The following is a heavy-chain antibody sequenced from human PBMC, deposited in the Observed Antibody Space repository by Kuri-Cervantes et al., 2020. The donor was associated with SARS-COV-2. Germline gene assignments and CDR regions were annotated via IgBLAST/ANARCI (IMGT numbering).Heavy chain of an antibody. D-gene: IGHD3-9*01. J-gene: IGHJ4*02. Sequence: ETLSLTCAASGFSVSSKYMTWVRQAPGKGLEWVSLISSSGRTYYANSVKGRFTISRHNSENALYLQMNSLRAEDTAVYYCASPFDWLSSWGQGTLVTVSS. CDR2: ISSSGRT. CDR3: ASPFDWLSS. CDR1: GFSVSSKY. V-gene: IGHV3-53*01.